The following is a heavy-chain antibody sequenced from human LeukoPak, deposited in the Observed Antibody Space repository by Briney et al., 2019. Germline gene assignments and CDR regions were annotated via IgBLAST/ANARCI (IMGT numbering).Heavy chain of an antibody. V-gene: IGHV3-23*01. Sequence: GGSLRLSCAASGLTFRSYGMSWVRQAPGKGLEWVSTISGSATSTNYADSVKGRFTISRDNSKNTLYLQMNSLRTEDTAVYYCAKDLLRTVVVISAAGYYLDSWGQGTLVTVSS. CDR2: ISGSATST. D-gene: IGHD3-22*01. CDR1: GLTFRSYG. J-gene: IGHJ4*02. CDR3: AKDLLRTVVVISAAGYYLDS.